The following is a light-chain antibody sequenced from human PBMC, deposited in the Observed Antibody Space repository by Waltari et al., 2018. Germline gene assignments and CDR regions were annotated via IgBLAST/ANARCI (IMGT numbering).Light chain of an antibody. Sequence: QSVLTQPPSVSGAPGQRITISCTGSSSTIGACYDVNLYQQLPGTAPKLLIYGNSNRTSGVPDRFSGSKSGTSASLAITGLQAEDEADYYCQSYDSSLSGWVFGGGTKLTVL. J-gene: IGLJ3*02. V-gene: IGLV1-40*01. CDR1: SSTIGACYD. CDR3: QSYDSSLSGWV. CDR2: GNS.